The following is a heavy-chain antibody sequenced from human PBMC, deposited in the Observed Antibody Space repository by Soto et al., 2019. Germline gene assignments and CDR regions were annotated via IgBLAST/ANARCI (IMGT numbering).Heavy chain of an antibody. Sequence: GGSLRLSCAASGFFCSSYGMSWVRQAPGKGLEWVSTILVDGRTFYVDSVKGRFTISRDSSQNTVYLQMNSLTVGDTALYYCAKATATGGGAFDICVQGTMVTVSS. CDR2: ILVDGRT. CDR1: GFFCSSYG. J-gene: IGHJ3*02. V-gene: IGHV3-23*01. CDR3: AKATATGGGAFDI. D-gene: IGHD2-8*02.